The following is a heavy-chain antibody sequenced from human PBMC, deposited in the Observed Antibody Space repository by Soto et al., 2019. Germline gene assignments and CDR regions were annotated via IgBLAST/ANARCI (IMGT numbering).Heavy chain of an antibody. CDR2: IYHSGST. CDR3: ARQYYDILTGYLTWFDP. V-gene: IGHV4-30-2*01. CDR1: GGSISSGGYS. Sequence: QLQLQESGSGLVKPSQTLSLTCAVSGGSISSGGYSWSWIRQPPGKGLEWIGYIYHSGSTYYNPAFKSRVTISVDRSKNQCSLKLSSVTAADTAVYYCARQYYDILTGYLTWFDPWGQGTLVTVSS. J-gene: IGHJ5*02. D-gene: IGHD3-9*01.